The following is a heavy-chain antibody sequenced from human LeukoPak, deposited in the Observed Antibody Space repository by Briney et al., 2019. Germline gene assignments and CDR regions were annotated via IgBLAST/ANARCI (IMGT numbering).Heavy chain of an antibody. CDR2: IYHSGST. CDR3: ARTTYYVWGSYRPPAFDI. V-gene: IGHV4-38-2*02. Sequence: SETLSLTCTVSGYSISSGYYWGWVRQPPGKGLEWIGGIYHSGSTNYNPSLKSRVTISVDTSKNQFSLKLSSVTAADTAVYYCARTTYYVWGSYRPPAFDIWGQGTMVTVSS. J-gene: IGHJ3*02. D-gene: IGHD3-16*02. CDR1: GYSISSGYY.